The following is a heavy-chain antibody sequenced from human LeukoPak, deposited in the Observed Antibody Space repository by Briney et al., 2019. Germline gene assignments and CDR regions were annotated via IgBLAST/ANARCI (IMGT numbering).Heavy chain of an antibody. CDR1: GGSISRYY. CDR3: ARRDSSGYYGE. J-gene: IGHJ4*02. D-gene: IGHD3-22*01. V-gene: IGHV4-59*01. Sequence: SETLSLTCIVSGGSISRYYWSWIRQPPGRPLEWIGFISYSGSTNYNRSLKSRVTISLDTSKNQFSLKLTSVTAADTAVYFCARRDSSGYYGEWGQGTLVTVSS. CDR2: ISYSGST.